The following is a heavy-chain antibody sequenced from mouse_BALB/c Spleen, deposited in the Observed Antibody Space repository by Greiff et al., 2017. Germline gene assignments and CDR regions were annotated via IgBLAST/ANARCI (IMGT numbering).Heavy chain of an antibody. D-gene: IGHD1-1*01. V-gene: IGHV2-9*02. Sequence: VKLVESGPGLVAPSQSLSITCTVSGFSLTSYGVHWVRQPPGKGLEWLGVIWAGGSTNYNSALMSRLSISKDNSKSQVFLKMNSLQTDDTAMYYCAREASFTTDAMDYWGQGTSVTVSS. J-gene: IGHJ4*01. CDR2: IWAGGST. CDR1: GFSLTSYG. CDR3: AREASFTTDAMDY.